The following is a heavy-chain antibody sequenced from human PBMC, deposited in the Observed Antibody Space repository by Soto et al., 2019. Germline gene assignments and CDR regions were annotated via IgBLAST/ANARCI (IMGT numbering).Heavy chain of an antibody. CDR3: ARFDFWTNMDV. J-gene: IGHJ6*02. CDR2: IYDSGST. V-gene: IGHV4-30-4*02. CDR1: GGSISSGDNS. D-gene: IGHD3-3*01. Sequence: PSETLSPTFAVSGGSISSGDNSWSSKRQPPGQGLECIGYIYDSGSTYYNPSITSRVTISVDTSKNQFSLKPSSVPAAETAFPYCARFDFWTNMDVWGQGTTVAVS.